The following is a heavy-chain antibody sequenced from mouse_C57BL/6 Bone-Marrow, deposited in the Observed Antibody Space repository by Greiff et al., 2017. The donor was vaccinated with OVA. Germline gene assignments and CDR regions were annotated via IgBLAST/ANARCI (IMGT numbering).Heavy chain of an antibody. D-gene: IGHD1-1*01. J-gene: IGHJ1*03. Sequence: QVQLQQPGAELVRPGSSVKLSCKASGYTFTSYWMDWVKQRPGQGLEWVGNIYPSDSETHYNQKFKDKDTLTVDKSSSTAYMQLNSLTSEDSAVYYCAFYYGSSYRYFDVWGTGTTVTVSS. CDR2: IYPSDSET. CDR3: AFYYGSSYRYFDV. CDR1: GYTFTSYW. V-gene: IGHV1-61*01.